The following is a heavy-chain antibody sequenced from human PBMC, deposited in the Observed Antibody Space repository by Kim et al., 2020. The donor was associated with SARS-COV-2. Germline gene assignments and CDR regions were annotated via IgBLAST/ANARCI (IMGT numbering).Heavy chain of an antibody. D-gene: IGHD1-26*01. CDR2: IYTSGST. J-gene: IGHJ4*02. Sequence: SETLSLTCTVSGGSISSGSYYWSWIRQPAGKGLEWIGRIYTSGSTNYNPSLKSRVTISVDTSKNQFSLKLSSVTTADTAVYYCAREGGSYFPIFDYWGQGTLVTVSS. CDR1: GGSISSGSYY. CDR3: AREGGSYFPIFDY. V-gene: IGHV4-61*02.